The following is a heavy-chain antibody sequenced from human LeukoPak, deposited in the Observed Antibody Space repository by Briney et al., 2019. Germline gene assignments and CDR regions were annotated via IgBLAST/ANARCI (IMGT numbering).Heavy chain of an antibody. J-gene: IGHJ5*02. CDR3: TRERGLIAPSGVDL. Sequence: PGGSLSLSCAAAGFTFSRYGMHWVRHAPGKGLVWGSHVKTDGRTTHYADSVKGRFTTSRDNAKNTLYLQMNSLRGEDAAVYYCTRERGLIAPSGVDLWGQGTLVTVSS. CDR2: VKTDGRTT. D-gene: IGHD6-13*01. V-gene: IGHV3-74*01. CDR1: GFTFSRYG.